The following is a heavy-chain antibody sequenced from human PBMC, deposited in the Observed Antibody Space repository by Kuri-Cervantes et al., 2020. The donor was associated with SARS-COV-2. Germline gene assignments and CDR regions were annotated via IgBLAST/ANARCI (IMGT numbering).Heavy chain of an antibody. CDR2: IRYDGSNK. D-gene: IGHD5-24*01. Sequence: GESLKISCAASGFTFSSYGMHWVRQAPGKGLEWVAFIRYDGSNKYYADSVKGRFTISRDNSKNTLYLQMNSLRAEDTAVYYCVTCLARDLYVEHYFDYWGQGTLVTVSS. CDR3: VTCLARDLYVEHYFDY. J-gene: IGHJ4*02. V-gene: IGHV3-30*02. CDR1: GFTFSSYG.